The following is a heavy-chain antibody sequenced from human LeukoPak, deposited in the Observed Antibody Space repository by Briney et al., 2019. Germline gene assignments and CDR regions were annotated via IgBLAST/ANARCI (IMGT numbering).Heavy chain of an antibody. D-gene: IGHD3-10*01. CDR1: GFTFSTYA. CDR2: IRGSGGST. Sequence: GESLRLSCAASGFTFSTYALSWVRQAPGKGLEWVSSIRGSGGSTYYADSVKGRFAISRDNSKNTLYLQMNSLRAEDTAVYYCARGRRDSRQFDYWGQGALVTVSS. V-gene: IGHV3-23*01. J-gene: IGHJ4*02. CDR3: ARGRRDSRQFDY.